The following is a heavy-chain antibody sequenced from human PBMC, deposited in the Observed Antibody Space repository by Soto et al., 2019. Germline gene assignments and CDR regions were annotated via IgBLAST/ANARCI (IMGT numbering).Heavy chain of an antibody. CDR3: ASWVTLAAAKDYYYYGMDV. CDR2: MNPNSGNT. J-gene: IGHJ6*02. V-gene: IGHV1-8*02. D-gene: IGHD6-13*01. Sequence: GASVKVSCKASGYTFTSYGISWVRQAPGQGLEWMGWMNPNSGNTGYAQKFQGRVTMTRNTSISTAYMELSSLRSEDTAVYYCASWVTLAAAKDYYYYGMDVWGQGTTVTVSS. CDR1: GYTFTSYG.